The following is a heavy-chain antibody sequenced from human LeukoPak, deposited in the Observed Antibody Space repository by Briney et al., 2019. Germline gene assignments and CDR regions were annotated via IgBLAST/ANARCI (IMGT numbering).Heavy chain of an antibody. CDR3: AKEPSYCTNGVCYSRVFDR. Sequence: GGSLRLSCAASGFTFSSYAMSWVRQAPGKGLEWVSAISGSGDGTYYADSVKGRFTISRDSSKNTLYLQMSGLRAEDTAVYYCAKEPSYCTNGVCYSRVFDRWGQGTLVTVSS. V-gene: IGHV3-23*01. CDR2: ISGSGDGT. CDR1: GFTFSSYA. D-gene: IGHD2-8*01. J-gene: IGHJ5*02.